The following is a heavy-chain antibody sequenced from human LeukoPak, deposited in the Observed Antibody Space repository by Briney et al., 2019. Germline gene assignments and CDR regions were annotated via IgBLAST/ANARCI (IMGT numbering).Heavy chain of an antibody. CDR1: GFTFSSYA. V-gene: IGHV3-23*01. D-gene: IGHD5-18*01. CDR3: AKDLVGSYGPDLYYFDY. CDR2: ISGSGGST. J-gene: IGHJ4*02. Sequence: GGSLRLSCAASGFTFSSYAMSWVRQAPGKGLEWVSAISGSGGSTYCADSVKGRFTISRDNSKNTLYLQMNSLRAEDTAVYYCAKDLVGSYGPDLYYFDYWGQGTLVTVSS.